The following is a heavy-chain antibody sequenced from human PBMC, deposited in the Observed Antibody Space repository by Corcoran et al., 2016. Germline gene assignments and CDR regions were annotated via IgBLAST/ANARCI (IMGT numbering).Heavy chain of an antibody. D-gene: IGHD4-17*01. CDR3: ARHEGLRWSPKWYFDL. Sequence: QLQLQESGPGLVKPSETLSLTCTVSGGSITNYNYYWAWIRQPPGKGLEWIASLYYTGSSYYNPSLKSRVTISVDTSKDQFSLKLRSVTAADTAVYYCARHEGLRWSPKWYFDLWGRGTLVTVSS. J-gene: IGHJ2*01. V-gene: IGHV4-39*01. CDR1: GGSITNYNYY. CDR2: LYYTGSS.